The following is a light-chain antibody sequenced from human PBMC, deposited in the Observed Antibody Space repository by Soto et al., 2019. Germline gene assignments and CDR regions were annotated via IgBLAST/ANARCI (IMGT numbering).Light chain of an antibody. CDR1: SSDLAIYNY. V-gene: IGLV2-14*01. Sequence: QSVLTQPASVSGSPGQSITISCTGTSSDLAIYNYVSWYQQQPGKAPKLMIYQVTNRPSGVSNRFSGSRSGNTASLTISGLQAEDEADYYCSSYTDSSNYVFGTATKVTVL. CDR2: QVT. CDR3: SSYTDSSNYV. J-gene: IGLJ1*01.